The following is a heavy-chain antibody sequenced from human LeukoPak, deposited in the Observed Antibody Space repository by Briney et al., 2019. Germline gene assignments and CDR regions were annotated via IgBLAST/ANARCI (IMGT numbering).Heavy chain of an antibody. V-gene: IGHV1-2*02. J-gene: IGHJ4*02. CDR1: GYTFTGYY. D-gene: IGHD6-6*01. CDR2: INPNSGGT. Sequence: ASVKVSCKASGYTFTGYYMHWVRQAPGQGLEWMGWINPNSGGTNYAQKFQGRITMTRDTSIRTGYMELSSLRSDDTAVYYCARSLVNWGRGTLVTVSS. CDR3: ARSLVN.